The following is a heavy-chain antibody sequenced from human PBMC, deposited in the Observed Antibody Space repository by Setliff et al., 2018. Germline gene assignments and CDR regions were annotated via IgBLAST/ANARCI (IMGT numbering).Heavy chain of an antibody. CDR3: ATTGGYSYGFAY. Sequence: SETLSLTCTVSGGSISSGNYYWSWIRQPAGKAPEWIGHIFSKGSTNTNPSLMSRVTISMDTSKNQFSLRLTSMTAADTAVYYCATTGGYSYGFAYWGQGTPVTVSS. J-gene: IGHJ4*02. CDR2: IFSKGST. V-gene: IGHV4-61*09. D-gene: IGHD5-18*01. CDR1: GGSISSGNYY.